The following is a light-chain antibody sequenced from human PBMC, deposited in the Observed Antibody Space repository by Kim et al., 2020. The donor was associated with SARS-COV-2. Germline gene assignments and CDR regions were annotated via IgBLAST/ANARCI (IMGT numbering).Light chain of an antibody. V-gene: IGLV2-8*01. CDR3: ISYAGDNIYV. CDR2: EVT. Sequence: QSVTISCTGTSSDVGGYNYVSWYQQHPGKAPKLMIYEVTQRPSGVPDRFSGSKSGNTASLTVSGLQPEDEADYYCISYAGDNIYVFGTGTAVTVL. CDR1: SSDVGGYNY. J-gene: IGLJ1*01.